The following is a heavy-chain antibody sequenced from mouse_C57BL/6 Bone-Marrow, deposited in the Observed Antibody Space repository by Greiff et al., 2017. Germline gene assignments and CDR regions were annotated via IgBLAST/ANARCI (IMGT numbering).Heavy chain of an antibody. J-gene: IGHJ3*01. CDR3: AREEDSFAC. Sequence: QVQLQQPGAELVRPGTSVKLSCKASGYTFTSYWMHWVKQRPGQGLEWIGVIDPSDSYTNYNQKFKGKATLTVDTSSSTAYMQLSSLTSEDSAVYYCAREEDSFACWGQGTLVTVSA. CDR2: IDPSDSYT. CDR1: GYTFTSYW. V-gene: IGHV1-59*01.